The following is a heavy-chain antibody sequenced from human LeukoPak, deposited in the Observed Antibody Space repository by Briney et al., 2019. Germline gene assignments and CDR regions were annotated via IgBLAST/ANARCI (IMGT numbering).Heavy chain of an antibody. D-gene: IGHD5-24*01. J-gene: IGHJ6*03. CDR3: ARARRDGYKPDYYMDV. CDR1: GFTFSDYY. V-gene: IGHV3-11*04. Sequence: PGGSLRLSCAASGFTFSDYYMSWIRQAPGKGLEWVSYISSSGSTIYYADSVKGRFTISRDNAKNSLYLQMNSLRAEDTAVYYCARARRDGYKPDYYMDVWGEGTTVTVSS. CDR2: ISSSGSTI.